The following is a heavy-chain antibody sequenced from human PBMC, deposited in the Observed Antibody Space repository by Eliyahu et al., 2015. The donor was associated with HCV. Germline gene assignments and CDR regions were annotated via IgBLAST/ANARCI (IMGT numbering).Heavy chain of an antibody. J-gene: IGHJ4*02. CDR1: GFTFXXYG. CDR3: ANSIYSGSYTFSVDY. D-gene: IGHD1-26*01. V-gene: IGHV3-30*18. CDR2: ISYDGSNK. Sequence: QVQLVXSGGGVVQXGXSLRLXCXASGFTFXXYGMHGVRQAPGKGLGWVAVISYDGSNKYYADSVKGRFTISRDNSKNTLYLQMNSLRAEDTAVYYCANSIYSGSYTFSVDYWGQGTLVTVSS.